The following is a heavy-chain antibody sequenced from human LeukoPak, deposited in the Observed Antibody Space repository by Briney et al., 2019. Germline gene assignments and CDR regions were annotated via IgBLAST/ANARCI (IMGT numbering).Heavy chain of an antibody. CDR2: ISGSGGST. CDR3: AKDHDFWSGSNDAFDT. CDR1: GFTFSSYA. Sequence: PGGSLRLSCAASGFTFSSYAMSWVRQAPGKGLEWVSAISGSGGSTYYADSVKGRFTISRDNSKNTLYLQMNSLRAEDTAVYYCAKDHDFWSGSNDAFDTWGQGTMVTVSS. D-gene: IGHD3-3*01. V-gene: IGHV3-23*01. J-gene: IGHJ3*02.